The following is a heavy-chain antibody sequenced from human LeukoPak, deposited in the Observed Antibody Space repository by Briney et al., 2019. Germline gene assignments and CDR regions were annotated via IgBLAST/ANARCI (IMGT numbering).Heavy chain of an antibody. CDR1: GGSISNYY. D-gene: IGHD5-12*01. CDR2: IYYSGST. CDR3: ARGFDSKSTYFDY. Sequence: SETLSLTCTLSGGSISNYYWNWLRQPPGKGLEWIGYIYYSGSTKYNPSLKSRVTMSLDTSKKQFSLRLTSVTAADTAVYYCARGFDSKSTYFDYWGLGTLVTVSS. V-gene: IGHV4-59*01. J-gene: IGHJ4*02.